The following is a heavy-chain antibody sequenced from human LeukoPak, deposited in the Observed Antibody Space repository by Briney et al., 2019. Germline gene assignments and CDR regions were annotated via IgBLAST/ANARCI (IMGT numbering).Heavy chain of an antibody. CDR2: IKQDGSEK. J-gene: IGHJ4*02. CDR3: ARDGGGGAAAGFWVDY. CDR1: GFTFSSYW. Sequence: GGSLRLSCAASGFTFSSYWMSWVRQAPGKGLEWVANIKQDGSEKYYVDSVEGRFTISRDNAKNSLYLQMNSLRAEDTAVYYCARDGGGGAAAGFWVDYWGQGTLVTVSS. V-gene: IGHV3-7*01. D-gene: IGHD6-13*01.